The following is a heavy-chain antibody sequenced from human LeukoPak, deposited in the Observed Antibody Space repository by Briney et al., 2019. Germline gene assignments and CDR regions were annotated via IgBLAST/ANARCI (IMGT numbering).Heavy chain of an antibody. D-gene: IGHD6-13*01. J-gene: IGHJ5*02. CDR3: ARGGRIAVARRWFDP. V-gene: IGHV1-8*01. CDR1: GYTFTSYD. Sequence: GASVKVSCKASGYTFTSYDINWVRQATGQGLEWMGLMNPNSGNTGYAQKFQGRVTMTRNTSISTAYMELSSLRSEDTAVYYCARGGRIAVARRWFDPWGQGTLVTVSS. CDR2: MNPNSGNT.